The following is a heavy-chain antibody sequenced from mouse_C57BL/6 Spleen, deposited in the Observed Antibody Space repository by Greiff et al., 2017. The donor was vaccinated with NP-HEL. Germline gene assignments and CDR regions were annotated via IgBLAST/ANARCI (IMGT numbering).Heavy chain of an antibody. CDR3: DSPSLRYCFDY. V-gene: IGHV1-78*01. CDR2: IYPRDGST. CDR1: GYTFTDHT. D-gene: IGHD6-1*01. J-gene: IGHJ2*01. Sequence: QVQLQQSDAELVKPGASVKISCKVSGYTFTDHTIHWMKQRPEQGLEWIGNIYPRDGSTKYNENVKGRSTLTADKSSSTACLQHNDLTSEDSAVYFCDSPSLRYCFDYWGQGTTLTVSS.